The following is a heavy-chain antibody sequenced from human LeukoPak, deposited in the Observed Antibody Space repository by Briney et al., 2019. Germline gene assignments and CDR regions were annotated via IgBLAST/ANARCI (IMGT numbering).Heavy chain of an antibody. D-gene: IGHD2-2*01. V-gene: IGHV1-3*01. J-gene: IGHJ4*02. CDR3: AREMFGTSRPSDY. Sequence: ASVKVSCKASGYTFSNYAMHWVRRAPGQGLEWMGWINVGSSDTKYSQKFQGRLTITRDTSASTAYMELSSLRSEDTAVYYCAREMFGTSRPSDYWGQGTLVTVSS. CDR2: INVGSSDT. CDR1: GYTFSNYA.